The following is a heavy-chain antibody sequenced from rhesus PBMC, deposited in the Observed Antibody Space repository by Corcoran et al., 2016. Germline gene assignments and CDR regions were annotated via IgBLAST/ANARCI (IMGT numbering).Heavy chain of an antibody. D-gene: IGHD6-31*01. CDR1: GGSISDSYR. V-gene: IGHV4S10*01. J-gene: IGHJ4*01. CDR2: IYGSSTST. CDR3: ARVDSSGWGFDY. Sequence: QVQLQESVPGVVKPSETLSLTCAVSGGSISDSYRWSWIRQPPGKGLEWIGYIYGSSTSTNYNPSLKSRITNSKDTSKNQFSLKLSSVTAADTAVYYWARVDSSGWGFDYWGQGVLVTVSS.